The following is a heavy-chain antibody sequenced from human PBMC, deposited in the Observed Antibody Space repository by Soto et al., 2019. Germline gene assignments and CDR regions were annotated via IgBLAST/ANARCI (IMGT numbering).Heavy chain of an antibody. D-gene: IGHD3-10*01. Sequence: EAQLLESGGGLVQPGGSLRLSCAASGFTFSNYAMSWVRQAPGKGLEWVSCINVNSDMAYYADSVRGRFTISRDNSRDTLYLQMSSLRAEDTAFYYCEKDRRRGGRWFGDLDSWGQGTLVTVSS. J-gene: IGHJ4*02. CDR2: INVNSDMA. CDR1: GFTFSNYA. CDR3: EKDRRRGGRWFGDLDS. V-gene: IGHV3-23*01.